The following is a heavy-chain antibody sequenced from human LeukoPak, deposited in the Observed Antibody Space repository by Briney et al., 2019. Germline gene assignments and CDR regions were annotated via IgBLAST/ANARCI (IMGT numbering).Heavy chain of an antibody. CDR3: ARARYSSGWYTWLDP. CDR1: GYTFTSYY. V-gene: IGHV1-46*01. J-gene: IGHJ5*02. D-gene: IGHD6-19*01. Sequence: ASVTVSCKASGYTFTSYYMHWVRQAPGQGLEWMGIINPSGGSTSYAQKFQGRVTMTRDTSTSTVYMELSSLRSEDTAVYYCARARYSSGWYTWLDPWGQGTLVTVSS. CDR2: INPSGGST.